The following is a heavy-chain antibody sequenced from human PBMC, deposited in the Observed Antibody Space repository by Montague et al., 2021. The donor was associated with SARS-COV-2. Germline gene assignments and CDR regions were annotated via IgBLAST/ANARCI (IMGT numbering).Heavy chain of an antibody. J-gene: IGHJ6*03. D-gene: IGHD2-15*01. CDR1: GSSFSGYY. CDR3: ARLRDGVVPSPILGVGPFYSYCYMDV. CDR2: INHGGST. Sequence: SETLSLTCAVHGSSFSGYYWNWIRQSPGKGLEWIGEINHGGSTKFSPSLKGRLTISIDTSKNQFSLKLTSGAAADTAVYYCARLRDGVVPSPILGVGPFYSYCYMDVWGRGTPVTVSS. V-gene: IGHV4-34*01.